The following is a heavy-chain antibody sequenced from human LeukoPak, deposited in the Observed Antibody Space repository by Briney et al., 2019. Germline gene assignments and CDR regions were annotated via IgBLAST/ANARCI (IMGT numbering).Heavy chain of an antibody. CDR1: GFTFSSYW. Sequence: GGSLKLSCAASGFTFSSYWMNWARQAPGKGLEWVASINHNGNVNYYVDSVKGRFTISRDNAKNSLYLQMSDLRAEDTAVYFCARGGGLDVWGQGATVTVSS. CDR2: INHNGNVN. CDR3: ARGGGLDV. D-gene: IGHD3-16*01. J-gene: IGHJ6*02. V-gene: IGHV3-7*03.